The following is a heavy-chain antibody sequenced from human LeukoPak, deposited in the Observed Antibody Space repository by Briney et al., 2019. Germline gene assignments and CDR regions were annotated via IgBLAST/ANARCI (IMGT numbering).Heavy chain of an antibody. J-gene: IGHJ6*03. CDR1: GNSISSVDYC. CDR2: INHGGST. D-gene: IGHD3-16*02. Sequence: SETLSLSCTLSGNSISSVDYCWSWIRQRPEKGLEWIGEINHGGSTNYNQSLKSRVTISVDTSKNQFSLKLSSVTAADTAVYYCARHVTYYDYVWGSYRYWYYYMDVWGKGTTVTVSS. V-gene: IGHV4-39*01. CDR3: ARHVTYYDYVWGSYRYWYYYMDV.